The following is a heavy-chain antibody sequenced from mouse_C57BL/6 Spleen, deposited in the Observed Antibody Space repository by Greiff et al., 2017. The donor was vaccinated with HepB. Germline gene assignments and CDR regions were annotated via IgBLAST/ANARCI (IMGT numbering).Heavy chain of an antibody. CDR1: TSYW. CDR3: ARSWDNY. J-gene: IGHJ2*01. CDR2: INPSNGGT. V-gene: IGHV1-53*01. Sequence: QVQLQQPGTELVKPGASVKLSFTSYWMHLVKQRPGQGLEWIGNINPSNGGTNYNEKFKSKATLTVDKSSSTAYMQLSSLTSEDSAVYYCARSWDNYWGQGTTLTVSS. D-gene: IGHD3-3*01.